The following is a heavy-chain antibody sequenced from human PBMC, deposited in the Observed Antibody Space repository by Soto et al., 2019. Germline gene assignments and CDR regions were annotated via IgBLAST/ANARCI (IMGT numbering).Heavy chain of an antibody. J-gene: IGHJ4*02. D-gene: IGHD3-22*01. Sequence: ASVKVSCKASGYTFTSYGISWVRQAPGQGLEWMGWISAYNGNTNYAQKLQGRVTMTTDTSTSTAYMELRSLRSDDTAVYYCAASTAVPYYYDSSGYYLGYWGQGTLVTVSS. CDR3: AASTAVPYYYDSSGYYLGY. CDR2: ISAYNGNT. V-gene: IGHV1-18*04. CDR1: GYTFTSYG.